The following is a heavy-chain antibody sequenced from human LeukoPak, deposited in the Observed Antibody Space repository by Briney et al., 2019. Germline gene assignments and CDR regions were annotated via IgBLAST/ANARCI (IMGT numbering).Heavy chain of an antibody. CDR2: IYNSGST. D-gene: IGHD3-16*01. V-gene: IGHV4-4*09. Sequence: PSETLSLTCTVSGGSINSYYWSWIRQPPGKGLEWIGYIYNSGSTDYNPSLKSRVTMSLDTSRNQFSLKLSSLTAADTAVYYCASHWAENYYYCYLDVWGKGTTDTVS. CDR1: GGSINSYY. CDR3: ASHWAENYYYCYLDV. J-gene: IGHJ6*03.